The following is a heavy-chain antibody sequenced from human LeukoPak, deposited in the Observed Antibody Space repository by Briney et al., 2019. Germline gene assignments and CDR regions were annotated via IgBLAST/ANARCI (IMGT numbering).Heavy chain of an antibody. J-gene: IGHJ2*01. CDR2: IYYNGRT. CDR1: GASISSSY. Sequence: SETLSLTCCVSGASISSSYWSWIRQPPGEGLQWIGNIYYNGRTNYNPSLKSRVTMSLDTSKNHFSLNLRSVTAADRAVYYCARDLGLAGLWYFDLWGRGTLVTVSS. V-gene: IGHV4-59*01. CDR3: ARDLGLAGLWYFDL. D-gene: IGHD3/OR15-3a*01.